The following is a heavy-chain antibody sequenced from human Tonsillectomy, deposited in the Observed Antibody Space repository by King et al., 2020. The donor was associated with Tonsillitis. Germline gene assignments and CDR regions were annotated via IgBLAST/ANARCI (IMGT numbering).Heavy chain of an antibody. Sequence: VQLVQSGAEVKKPGASVKVSCKASGYTFTSYSISWVRQAPGQGLEWMGWISAYNGNTNYAQKLQGRVTMTTDTSTSTVYMELSSLRSDDTAVYYCARAARYYYDSSGYYPNKHQGMDVWGQGTTVTVSS. D-gene: IGHD3-22*01. J-gene: IGHJ6*02. CDR2: ISAYNGNT. V-gene: IGHV1-18*01. CDR3: ARAARYYYDSSGYYPNKHQGMDV. CDR1: GYTFTSYS.